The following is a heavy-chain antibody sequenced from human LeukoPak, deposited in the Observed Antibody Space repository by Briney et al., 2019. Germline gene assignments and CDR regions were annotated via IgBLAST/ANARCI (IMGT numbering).Heavy chain of an antibody. V-gene: IGHV4-59*01. J-gene: IGHJ5*02. Sequence: SETLSLTCTVSAGSISSYYWSWIRQPPGKGLEWIGYIYYSGSTNYNPSLKSRVTISVDTSKNQFSLKLSSVTAADTAVYYCARAVTGNWFDPWGQGTLVTVSS. CDR3: ARAVTGNWFDP. CDR2: IYYSGST. CDR1: AGSISSYY. D-gene: IGHD4-11*01.